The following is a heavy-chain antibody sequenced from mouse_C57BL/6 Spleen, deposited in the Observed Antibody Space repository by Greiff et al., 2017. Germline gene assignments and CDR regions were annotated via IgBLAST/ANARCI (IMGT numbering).Heavy chain of an antibody. V-gene: IGHV1-62-2*01. Sequence: VQLQPSGAELVKPGASVKLSCKASGYTFTEYTINWVKQRSGQGLAWIGWFYPGSGSIQYNEKFKDKATLTADKSSSTVDMKLIRLTSEDAADYFCARHEGDYGYDDWFAYWGQGTLVTVSA. J-gene: IGHJ3*01. CDR3: ARHEGDYGYDDWFAY. D-gene: IGHD2-2*01. CDR1: GYTFTEYT. CDR2: FYPGSGSI.